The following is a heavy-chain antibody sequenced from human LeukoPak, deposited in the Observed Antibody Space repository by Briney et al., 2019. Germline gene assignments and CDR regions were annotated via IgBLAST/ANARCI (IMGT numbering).Heavy chain of an antibody. CDR2: ISSSSSYI. J-gene: IGHJ4*02. CDR1: GFTFSSYS. V-gene: IGHV3-21*01. Sequence: GGSLRLSCAVSGFTFSSYSMNWVRQAPGKGLEWVSSISSSSSYIYYADSVKGRFTISRDNAKNSLYLQMNNLRAGDTAVYYCARVPGSGITNNHIDYWGQGTLVTVSS. D-gene: IGHD3-10*01. CDR3: ARVPGSGITNNHIDY.